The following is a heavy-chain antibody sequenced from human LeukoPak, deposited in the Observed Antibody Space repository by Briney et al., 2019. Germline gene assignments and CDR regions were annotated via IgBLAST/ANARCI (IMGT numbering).Heavy chain of an antibody. D-gene: IGHD1-26*01. CDR2: IKPGGSEK. J-gene: IGHJ4*02. V-gene: IGHV3-7*02. CDR3: AYRNTLDY. CDR1: GFSFSGHW. Sequence: GGSLRLSCAASGFSFSGHWMNWVRQPPGKGLEWVANIKPGGSEKYYVDSVKGRFTISRDDAKRSLDLQMDSLRAEDTAIYYCAYRNTLDYWGQGTLVTVSS.